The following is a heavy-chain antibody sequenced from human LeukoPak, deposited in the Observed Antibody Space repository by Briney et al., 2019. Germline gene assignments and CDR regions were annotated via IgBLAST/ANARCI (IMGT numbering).Heavy chain of an antibody. CDR3: ATDPRYSSGWYNWFDP. Sequence: GASVKVSCKVSGYTLTELSMHWVRQAPVKGLEWMGGFDPEDGDTIYAQKFKGRVTMTEDTSTDPAYMELSSLRSEDTPVYYCATDPRYSSGWYNWFDPWGQGTLVTVST. CDR1: GYTLTELS. J-gene: IGHJ5*02. D-gene: IGHD6-19*01. CDR2: FDPEDGDT. V-gene: IGHV1-24*01.